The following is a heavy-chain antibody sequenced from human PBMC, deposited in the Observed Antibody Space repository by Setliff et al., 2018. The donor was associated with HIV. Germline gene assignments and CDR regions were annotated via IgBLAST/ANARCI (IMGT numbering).Heavy chain of an antibody. CDR3: AKDISGYSY. V-gene: IGHV3-30*02. Sequence: GGSLRLSCAASGFTFSGYGMHWVRQAPGKGLECLAFIRADGINKYHADSVKGRFTISRDNSKNTLYLEMNNLRTEDTAVYYCAKDISGYSYWGQGTPVTVSS. CDR1: GFTFSGYG. D-gene: IGHD3-22*01. J-gene: IGHJ4*02. CDR2: IRADGINK.